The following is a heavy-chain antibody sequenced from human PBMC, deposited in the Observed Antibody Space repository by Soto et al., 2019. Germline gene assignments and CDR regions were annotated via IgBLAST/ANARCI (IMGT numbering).Heavy chain of an antibody. D-gene: IGHD1-1*01. J-gene: IGHJ4*02. Sequence: QVQLVQSGAGVKKPGASVKVSCKTSGFTFTNYYITWVRQAPGQGLEVMGWISAYSGNTNYAQNLQGRVTMTTDTSASTAYLELRSLRSDDTAVYFCARGDTYYVNWYFDYWGQGTLVTVSS. V-gene: IGHV1-18*01. CDR2: ISAYSGNT. CDR1: GFTFTNYY. CDR3: ARGDTYYVNWYFDY.